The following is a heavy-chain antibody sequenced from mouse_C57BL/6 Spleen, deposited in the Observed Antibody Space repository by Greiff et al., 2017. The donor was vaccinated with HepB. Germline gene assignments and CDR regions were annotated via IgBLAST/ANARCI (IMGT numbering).Heavy chain of an antibody. CDR1: GFSLTSYG. CDR3: ARVYDYDPLFAY. CDR2: IWRGGST. V-gene: IGHV2-5*01. D-gene: IGHD2-4*01. J-gene: IGHJ3*01. Sequence: VQGVESGPGLVQPSQSLSITCTVSGFSLTSYGVHWVRQSPGKGLEWLGVIWRGGSTDYNAAFMSRLSITKDNSKSQVFFKMNSLQADDTAIYYCARVYDYDPLFAYWGQGTLVTVSA.